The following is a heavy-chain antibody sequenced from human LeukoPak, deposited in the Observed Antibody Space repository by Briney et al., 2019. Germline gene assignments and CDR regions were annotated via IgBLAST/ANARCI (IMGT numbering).Heavy chain of an antibody. CDR2: IWYDGGNK. CDR3: ARVRHSSGWNYYGMDV. D-gene: IGHD6-19*01. CDR1: GFTFSSYG. J-gene: IGHJ6*02. V-gene: IGHV3-33*01. Sequence: GGSLRLSCAASGFTFSSYGMHWVRQAPGKGLEWVAVIWYDGGNKYYADSVKGRFTISRDNSKNTLYLQMNSLRAEDTAVYYCARVRHSSGWNYYGMDVWGQGTTVTVSS.